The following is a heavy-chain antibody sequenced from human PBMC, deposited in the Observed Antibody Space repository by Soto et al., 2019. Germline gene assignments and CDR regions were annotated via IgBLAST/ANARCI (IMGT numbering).Heavy chain of an antibody. D-gene: IGHD6-25*01. V-gene: IGHV4-4*02. CDR1: SGSISTGNW. Sequence: QVELQESGPRLVKSSGTLSLTCEVSSGSISTGNWWSWVRQPPGKGLEWIGEIYYTGATNYNPSLKIRVTMTIDKSKDTFSLILTSATAADTAVYYCARVFSSGSGWMYSFGFWGQGILVSVSS. CDR2: IYYTGAT. J-gene: IGHJ4*02. CDR3: ARVFSSGSGWMYSFGF.